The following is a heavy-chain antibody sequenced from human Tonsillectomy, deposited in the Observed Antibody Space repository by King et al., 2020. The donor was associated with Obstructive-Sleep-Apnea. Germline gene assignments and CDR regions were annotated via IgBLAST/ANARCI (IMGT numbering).Heavy chain of an antibody. J-gene: IGHJ4*02. CDR3: VKVDDTALDY. CDR2: IRYDGKSK. V-gene: IGHV3-30*02. D-gene: IGHD5-18*01. CDR1: GFTFSNYG. Sequence: AQLVESGGGVVQPGRSLRLSCAASGFTFSNYGMHWVRQAPGKGLEWLTFIRYDGKSKYYADSVKGRFTISRDNSKNTLYLQLNSLRIEDTAVYYCVKVDDTALDYWGQGTLVTVSS.